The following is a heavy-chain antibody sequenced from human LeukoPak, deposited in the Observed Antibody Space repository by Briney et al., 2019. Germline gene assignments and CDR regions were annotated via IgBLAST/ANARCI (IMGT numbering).Heavy chain of an antibody. J-gene: IGHJ4*02. CDR3: ARAVGSTVTTVDY. CDR1: GYTFTGYY. V-gene: IGHV1-2*02. Sequence: ASVKVSCKASGYTFTGYYMHWVRQAPGQGLEWMGWINPNSGGTNYAQKFQGRVTMTRDTSISTAYMELSRLRSDDTAVYYCARAVGSTVTTVDYWGQGTLVTVSS. CDR2: INPNSGGT. D-gene: IGHD4-17*01.